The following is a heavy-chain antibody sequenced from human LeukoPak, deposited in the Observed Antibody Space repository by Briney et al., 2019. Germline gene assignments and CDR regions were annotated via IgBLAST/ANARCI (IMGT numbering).Heavy chain of an antibody. D-gene: IGHD2-15*01. CDR1: GGTFSSYA. J-gene: IGHJ6*02. V-gene: IGHV1-8*01. CDR3: SAANYYYYGMDV. CDR2: MNPNSGNT. Sequence: ASVKVSCKASGGTFSSYAVSWVRQAPGQGLEWMGWMNPNSGNTGYAQKFQGRVTMTRNTSISTAYMELSSLRSEDTAVYYCSAANYYYYGMDVWGQGTTVTVSS.